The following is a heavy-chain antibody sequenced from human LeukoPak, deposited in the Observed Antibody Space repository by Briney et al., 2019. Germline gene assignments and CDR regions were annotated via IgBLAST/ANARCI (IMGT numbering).Heavy chain of an antibody. CDR2: INHSGST. D-gene: IGHD6-19*01. J-gene: IGHJ6*03. V-gene: IGHV4-34*01. Sequence: KPSETLSLTCAVYGGSFSGYYWTWIRQPPGKGLEWIGEINHSGSTNYNPSLKSRVTISVDTSKNQFSLKLSSVTAADTAVYYCATQISSVWSLYFYYYYMDVWGKGTTVTVSS. CDR1: GGSFSGYY. CDR3: ATQISSVWSLYFYYYYMDV.